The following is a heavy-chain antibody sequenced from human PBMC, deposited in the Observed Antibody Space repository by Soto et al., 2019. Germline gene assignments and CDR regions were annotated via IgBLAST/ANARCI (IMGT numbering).Heavy chain of an antibody. D-gene: IGHD5-12*01. CDR2: IIPIFGTA. Sequence: ASVKVSCKASGGTFSSYAISWVRQAPGQGLEWMGGIIPIFGTANYAQKFQGRVTITADKSTSTAYMELSSLRSEDTAVYYCARXGSSGYDSGYYYYGMDVWGQGTTVTVSS. CDR1: GGTFSSYA. V-gene: IGHV1-69*06. J-gene: IGHJ6*02. CDR3: ARXGSSGYDSGYYYYGMDV.